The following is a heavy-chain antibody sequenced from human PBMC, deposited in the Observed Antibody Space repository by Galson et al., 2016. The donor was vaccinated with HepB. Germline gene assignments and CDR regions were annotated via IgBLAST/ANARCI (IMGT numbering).Heavy chain of an antibody. CDR3: AASVSVPGDNY. CDR1: GITFGDHY. J-gene: IGHJ4*02. D-gene: IGHD6-19*01. V-gene: IGHV3-72*01. CDR2: KGYRGNSYIA. Sequence: SLRLSCAVSGITFGDHYMDWVRHAPGKGLEWVGRKGYRGNSYIAEYAASVKGRFTIPTDESKNTMYLQMDSLKIEDSAVYYCAASVSVPGDNYWGQGTLVTVSS.